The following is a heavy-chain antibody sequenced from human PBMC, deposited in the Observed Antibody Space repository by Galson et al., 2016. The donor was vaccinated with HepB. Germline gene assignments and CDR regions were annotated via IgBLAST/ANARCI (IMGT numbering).Heavy chain of an antibody. CDR3: ARSPDSSTWYMSWYFDL. CDR1: GFTFSSYS. D-gene: IGHD6-13*01. J-gene: IGHJ2*01. Sequence: SLRLSCAASGFTFSSYSMNWVRLAPGKGLEWVSYISSTGSTMFYTDSVKGRFTISRDNAKNSLYLQMNSLRDEDTAVYYCARSPDSSTWYMSWYFDLWGRGTLVTVSS. V-gene: IGHV3-48*02. CDR2: ISSTGSTM.